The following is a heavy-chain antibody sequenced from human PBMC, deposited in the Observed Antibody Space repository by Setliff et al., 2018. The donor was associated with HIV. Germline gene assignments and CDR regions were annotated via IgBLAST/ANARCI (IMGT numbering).Heavy chain of an antibody. D-gene: IGHD3-22*01. CDR2: IYSDGST. CDR3: ARVRLYSSALDY. Sequence: GGSLRLSCAASGFTVSSHYMSWVRQAPGKGLEWVSTIYSDGSTYHADSVKGRFTLSRDTSKNTLSLQMNSLRPEDTAVFYCARVRLYSSALDYWGQGNLVTVSS. J-gene: IGHJ4*02. V-gene: IGHV3-66*02. CDR1: GFTVSSHY.